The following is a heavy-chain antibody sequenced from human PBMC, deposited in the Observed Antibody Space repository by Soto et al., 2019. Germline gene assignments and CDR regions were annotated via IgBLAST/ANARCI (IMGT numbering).Heavy chain of an antibody. J-gene: IGHJ6*02. V-gene: IGHV1-69*13. CDR1: VGTFGNSA. D-gene: IGHD6-19*01. CDR3: ARDRYSSGWYSYYGMDV. CDR2: IIPIFPTP. Sequence: ASVKVSCKASVGTFGNSAISWVRQAPGQGLEWMGGIIPIFPTPDYAQKFQGRVTITADESTSTAYMELSSLRSEDTAVYYCARDRYSSGWYSYYGMDVWGQGTTVTVSS.